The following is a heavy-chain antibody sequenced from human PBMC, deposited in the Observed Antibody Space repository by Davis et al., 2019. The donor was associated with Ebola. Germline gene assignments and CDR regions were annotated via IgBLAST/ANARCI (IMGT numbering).Heavy chain of an antibody. J-gene: IGHJ6*02. CDR1: GFTFDDYA. D-gene: IGHD1-26*01. Sequence: SLKISCAASGFTFDDYAMHWVRQAPGKGLEWVSGISWNSGSIGYADSVKGRFTISRDNAKNTLYLQMNSLRAEDTAVYYCAKEAGSYWYYYGMDVWGQGTTVTVSS. V-gene: IGHV3-9*01. CDR2: ISWNSGSI. CDR3: AKEAGSYWYYYGMDV.